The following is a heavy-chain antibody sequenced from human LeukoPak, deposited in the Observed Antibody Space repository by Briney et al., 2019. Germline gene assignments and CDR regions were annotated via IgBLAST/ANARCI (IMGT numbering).Heavy chain of an antibody. J-gene: IGHJ5*02. CDR3: ARELDGNGGWFDP. CDR1: GYSISDYY. V-gene: IGHV4-59*12. D-gene: IGHD3-10*01. CDR2: VHYSGST. Sequence: SETLSLTCTVSGYSISDYYWTWIRQPPGKGLEWIGEVHYSGSTHYNPSLKSRVTISIDTSKNQFSLRLRSMTAADTAVYYCARELDGNGGWFDPWGQGTLVTVSS.